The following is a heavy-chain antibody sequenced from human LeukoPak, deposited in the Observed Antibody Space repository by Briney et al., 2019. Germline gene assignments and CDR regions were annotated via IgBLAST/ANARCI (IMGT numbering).Heavy chain of an antibody. J-gene: IGHJ4*02. CDR2: ISGSGGST. CDR3: AKDQITMVRGVLDY. CDR1: GFTFSSYA. D-gene: IGHD3-10*01. V-gene: IGHV3-23*01. Sequence: GGSLRLSCAASGFTFSSYAMSWVRQAPGEGLEWVSAISGSGGSTYYADSVKGRFTISRNNSKNTLYLQMNSLRAEDTAVYYCAKDQITMVRGVLDYWGQGTLVTVSS.